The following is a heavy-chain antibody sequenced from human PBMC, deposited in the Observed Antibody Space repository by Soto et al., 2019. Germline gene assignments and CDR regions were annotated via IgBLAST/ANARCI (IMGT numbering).Heavy chain of an antibody. CDR3: ATVSHGYSPPMVLDP. CDR2: VDPEDGET. D-gene: IGHD6-13*01. Sequence: ASVKVSCKVSGYTFTDYYMHWVQQAPGKGLEWMGLVDPEDGETIYAEKFQGRVTITADTSTDTAYMELSSLRSEDTAVYYCATVSHGYSPPMVLDPWGQGTLVTVSS. CDR1: GYTFTDYY. V-gene: IGHV1-69-2*01. J-gene: IGHJ5*02.